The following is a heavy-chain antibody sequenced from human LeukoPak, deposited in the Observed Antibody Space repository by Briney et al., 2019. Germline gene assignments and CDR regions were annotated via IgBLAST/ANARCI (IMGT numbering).Heavy chain of an antibody. D-gene: IGHD3-10*01. CDR3: AKTRGITMVRGVIHY. J-gene: IGHJ4*02. V-gene: IGHV3-7*03. CDR2: IKQDGSEK. CDR1: GFTFSSYW. Sequence: GGSLRLSCAASGFTFSSYWMTWVRQAPGKGLEWVANIKQDGSEKYYVDSVKGRFTISRDNAKNSLYLQMNSLRAEDTAVYYCAKTRGITMVRGVIHYWGQGTLVTVSS.